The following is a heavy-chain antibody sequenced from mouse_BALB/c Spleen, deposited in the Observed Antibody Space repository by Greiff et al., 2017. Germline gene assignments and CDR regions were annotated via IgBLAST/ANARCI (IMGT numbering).Heavy chain of an antibody. Sequence: DVKLVESGGGLVKPGGSLKLSCAASGFAFSSYDMSWVRQTPEKRLEWVAYISSGGGSTYYPDTVKGRFTISRDNAKNTLYLQMSSLKSEDTAMYYSLTGTGDYWGQGTTLTVSS. CDR2: ISSGGGST. CDR3: LTGTGDY. V-gene: IGHV5-12-1*01. J-gene: IGHJ2*01. D-gene: IGHD4-1*01. CDR1: GFAFSSYD.